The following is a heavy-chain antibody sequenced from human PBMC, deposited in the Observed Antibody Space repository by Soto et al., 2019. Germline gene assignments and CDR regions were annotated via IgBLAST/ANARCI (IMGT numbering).Heavy chain of an antibody. CDR3: ARYDHVQYSFDV. J-gene: IGHJ4*02. D-gene: IGHD3-3*01. Sequence: TLSLTCTVSGGSITSYYWSWIRQPPGKGLEWIGFIHYRGTTHYYPSLKSRVTMSVDTSKNQFSLRLTSVTAADTAMYYCARYDHVQYSFDVWGKGTPGTDSA. V-gene: IGHV4-59*01. CDR1: GGSITSYY. CDR2: IHYRGTT.